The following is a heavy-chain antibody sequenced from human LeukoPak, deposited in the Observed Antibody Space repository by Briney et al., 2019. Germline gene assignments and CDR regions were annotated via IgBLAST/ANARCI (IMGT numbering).Heavy chain of an antibody. Sequence: ASVKVSCKASGGTFSSYAISWVRQAPGQGLEWMGWISAYNGNTNYAQKLQGRVTMTTDTSTSTAYMELRSLRSDDTAVYYCARVTVGFLEWPSFDYWGQGTLVTVSS. V-gene: IGHV1-18*01. CDR1: GGTFSSYA. CDR3: ARVTVGFLEWPSFDY. J-gene: IGHJ4*02. CDR2: ISAYNGNT. D-gene: IGHD3-3*01.